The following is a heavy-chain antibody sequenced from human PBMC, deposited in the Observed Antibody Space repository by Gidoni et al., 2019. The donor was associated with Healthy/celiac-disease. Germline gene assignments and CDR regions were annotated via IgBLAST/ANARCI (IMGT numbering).Heavy chain of an antibody. CDR3: ARETGTNWFDP. J-gene: IGHJ5*02. V-gene: IGHV4-30-2*01. CDR1: GGSISSGGYS. Sequence: QLQLQESGSGLVKPSKTLSLTCAVSGGSISSGGYSWSWIRQPPGKGLEWIGYICHSGSTYYNPSLKSRVTITVDRSKNQFSLKLSSGTAADTAVYYCARETGTNWFDPWGQGTLVTVSS. D-gene: IGHD1-1*01. CDR2: ICHSGST.